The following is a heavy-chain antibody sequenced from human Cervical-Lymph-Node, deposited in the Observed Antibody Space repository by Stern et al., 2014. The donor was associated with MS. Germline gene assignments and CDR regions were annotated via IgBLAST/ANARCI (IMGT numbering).Heavy chain of an antibody. CDR3: AKDGSYFNWYLEQ. D-gene: IGHD3-10*01. CDR1: GFTFRTSG. J-gene: IGHJ2*01. V-gene: IGHV3-30*18. CDR2: ISSDGSRK. Sequence: VQLVESGGGVVQPGMSLRLSCTASGFTFRTSGMHLVRQAPGKGLEWVAIISSDGSRKYYADSVEGRFTVSRDNSKNTLYLQMNTLTTEDTAVYYCAKDGSYFNWYLEQWGRGTLVTISS.